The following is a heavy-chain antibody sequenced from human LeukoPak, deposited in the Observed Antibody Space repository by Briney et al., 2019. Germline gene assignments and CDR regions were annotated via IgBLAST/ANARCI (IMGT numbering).Heavy chain of an antibody. CDR2: IHTSGNA. D-gene: IGHD3-3*01. Sequence: SETLSLTCTVSGGSISSFYWSWIRQPAGKGLEWIGRIHTSGNADYNPSLKSRVTMSVDTSKNEFSLKLSSVTAADTAVYYCARGVASGYWGQGTLVTVSS. V-gene: IGHV4-4*07. CDR1: GGSISSFY. CDR3: ARGVASGY. J-gene: IGHJ4*02.